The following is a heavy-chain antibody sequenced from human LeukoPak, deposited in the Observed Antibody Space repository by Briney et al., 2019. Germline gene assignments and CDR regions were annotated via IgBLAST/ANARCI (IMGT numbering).Heavy chain of an antibody. CDR3: ARASEIGDGYNVGY. J-gene: IGHJ4*02. Sequence: SVKVSCKASGHTFTSYGISWVRQAPGQGLEWMGRIIPILGIANYAQKFQGRVTITADKSTSTACMELSSLRSEDTAVYYCARASEIGDGYNVGYWGQGTLVTVSS. CDR2: IIPILGIA. CDR1: GHTFTSYG. D-gene: IGHD5-24*01. V-gene: IGHV1-69*04.